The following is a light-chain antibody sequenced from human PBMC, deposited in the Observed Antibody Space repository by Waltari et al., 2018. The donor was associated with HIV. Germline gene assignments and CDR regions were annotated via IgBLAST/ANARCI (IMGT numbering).Light chain of an antibody. V-gene: IGLV4-69*01. CDR1: SGHSSYA. CDR3: QTWGTGIRV. Sequence: QLVLTQSPSASASLGASVKLTCTLSSGHSSYATTRHQQQPEKGPRYLMKLNSDGSHSKGDGIPDRFSGSSSGAERYLTISSLQSEDEADYYCQTWGTGIRVFGGGTKLTVL. CDR2: LNSDGSH. J-gene: IGLJ3*02.